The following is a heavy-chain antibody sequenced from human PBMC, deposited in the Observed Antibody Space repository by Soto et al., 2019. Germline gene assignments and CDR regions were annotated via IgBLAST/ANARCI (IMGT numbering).Heavy chain of an antibody. V-gene: IGHV1-18*01. CDR2: ISAYNGNT. J-gene: IGHJ4*02. Sequence: ASVTVSCKASGFTFTSYGISWVRQAPGQGLEWMGWISAYNGNTNYAQKLQGRVTMTTDTSTGTAYMELRSLRSDDTAVYYCARLRFHYYDSSGYTPVFDYWGQGTLVTVSS. D-gene: IGHD3-22*01. CDR1: GFTFTSYG. CDR3: ARLRFHYYDSSGYTPVFDY.